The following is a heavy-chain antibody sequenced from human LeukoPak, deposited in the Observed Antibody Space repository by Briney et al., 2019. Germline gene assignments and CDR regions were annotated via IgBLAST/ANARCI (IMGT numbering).Heavy chain of an antibody. Sequence: PSETLSLTCTGSGGSISSYYWSWIRQPPGKGLEWIGYIYYSGSTNYNPSLKSRVTISVDTSKNQFSLKLSSVTAADTAVYYCARESKLYSSGWYPYYYYMDVWGKGTTVTVSS. J-gene: IGHJ6*03. CDR1: GGSISSYY. V-gene: IGHV4-59*01. CDR3: ARESKLYSSGWYPYYYYMDV. D-gene: IGHD6-19*01. CDR2: IYYSGST.